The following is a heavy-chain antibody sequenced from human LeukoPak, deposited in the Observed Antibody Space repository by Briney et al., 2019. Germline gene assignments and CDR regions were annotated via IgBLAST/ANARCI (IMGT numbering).Heavy chain of an antibody. D-gene: IGHD5-12*01. Sequence: GGSLRLSCVASGFTFSTFGMSWVRQAQGKGLEWVSVIYSGGSTYYADSVKGRFTISRDTSKNTVYLQMNSLRAEDTAVYYCAREGPSGYSGYDPFDYWGQGTLVTVSS. V-gene: IGHV3-53*01. CDR1: GFTFSTFG. CDR3: AREGPSGYSGYDPFDY. J-gene: IGHJ4*02. CDR2: IYSGGST.